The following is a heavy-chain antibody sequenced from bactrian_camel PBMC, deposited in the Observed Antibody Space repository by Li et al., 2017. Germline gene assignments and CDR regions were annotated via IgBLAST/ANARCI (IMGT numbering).Heavy chain of an antibody. D-gene: IGHD1*01. V-gene: IGHV3S28*01. J-gene: IGHJ4*01. CDR1: GYTGRRYC. CDR2: LTHDNGFS. Sequence: SGYTGRRYCLSWVRQAPGKEREGVGALTHDNGFSYADSVEGRFAISRDDHKKMLYLQMNELQPEDTAVYYCAATGQMLSVAGCRTQGTQVTVST.